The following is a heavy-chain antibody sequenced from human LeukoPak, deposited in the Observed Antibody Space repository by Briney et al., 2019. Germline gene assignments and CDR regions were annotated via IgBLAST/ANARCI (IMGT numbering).Heavy chain of an antibody. D-gene: IGHD3-9*01. CDR3: ARGGVLDYDILTKFDP. Sequence: ASVKVSFKASGYTFTSYDINWVRQATGQGLEWMGWMNPNSGNTGYAQKFQGRVTMTRNTSISTAYMELSSLRSEDTAVYYCARGGVLDYDILTKFDPWGQGTLVTVSS. CDR2: MNPNSGNT. V-gene: IGHV1-8*01. CDR1: GYTFTSYD. J-gene: IGHJ5*02.